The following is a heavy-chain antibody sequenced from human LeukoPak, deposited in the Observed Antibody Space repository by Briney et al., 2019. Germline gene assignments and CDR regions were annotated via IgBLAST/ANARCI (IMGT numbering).Heavy chain of an antibody. Sequence: GGSLRLSCAASGFTFSSYAMSWVRQAPGKGLEWVSAISGSGGSTYYADSVKGRFTISRDNSKNTLYPQMNSLRAEDTAVYYCAKGLGQQLDTFDYWGQGTLVTVSS. V-gene: IGHV3-23*01. D-gene: IGHD6-13*01. J-gene: IGHJ4*02. CDR1: GFTFSSYA. CDR2: ISGSGGST. CDR3: AKGLGQQLDTFDY.